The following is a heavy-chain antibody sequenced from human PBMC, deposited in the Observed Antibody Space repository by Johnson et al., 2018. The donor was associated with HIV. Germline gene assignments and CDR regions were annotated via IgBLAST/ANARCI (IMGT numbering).Heavy chain of an antibody. CDR3: ARQGAAAGTPMGFDI. Sequence: VQLVESGGGVVQPGGSLRLSCAASGFTFSSYWMHWVRQAPGKGLVWVSRINSDGSSTSYADSVKGRFTISRDNPKNTLYLQMNSLRAEDTAVYYCARQGAAAGTPMGFDIWGQGTMVTVSS. J-gene: IGHJ3*02. D-gene: IGHD6-13*01. V-gene: IGHV3-74*02. CDR1: GFTFSSYW. CDR2: INSDGSST.